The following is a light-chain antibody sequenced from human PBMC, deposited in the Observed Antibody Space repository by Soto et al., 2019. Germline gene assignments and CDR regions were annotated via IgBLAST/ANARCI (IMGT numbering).Light chain of an antibody. Sequence: EIVMTQSPATLSVSPGERATLSCRASQSVRSNLAWYQQKPDQAPRLLIYGASTRATAIPARFSGSGSGTVCILTISSVRCAEFVVYYCWQYNNWPLTFGGGTKREIK. V-gene: IGKV3-15*01. CDR1: QSVRSN. J-gene: IGKJ4*01. CDR3: WQYNNWPLT. CDR2: GAS.